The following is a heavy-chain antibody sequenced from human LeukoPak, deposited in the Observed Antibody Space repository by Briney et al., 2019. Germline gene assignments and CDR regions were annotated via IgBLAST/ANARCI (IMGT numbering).Heavy chain of an antibody. CDR2: ISSSGSTI. D-gene: IGHD3-16*02. V-gene: IGHV3-48*03. CDR3: ARVTYDYVWGSYRTPFDY. J-gene: IGHJ4*02. CDR1: GFTFSSYE. Sequence: PGGSLRLSCAASGFTFSSYEMNWVRQAPGKGLEWVSYISSSGSTIYYADSVKGRFTISRDNAKNSPYLQMNSLRAEDTAVYYCARVTYDYVWGSYRTPFDYWGQGTLVTVSS.